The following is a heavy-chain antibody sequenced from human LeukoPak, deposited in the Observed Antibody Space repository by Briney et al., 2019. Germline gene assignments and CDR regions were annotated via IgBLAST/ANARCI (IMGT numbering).Heavy chain of an antibody. V-gene: IGHV4-34*01. CDR2: IKHTGST. J-gene: IGHJ3*02. CDR3: AREYSTSSTAFDI. D-gene: IGHD6-6*01. CDR1: GDSFSGYY. Sequence: SETLSLTCVVYGDSFSGYYWSWIRQPPGKGLEWIGEIKHTGSTSYNPSLKNRVTISIDTSNNLFSLKLTSVTAADTAVYYCAREYSTSSTAFDIWGQGTMVSVSS.